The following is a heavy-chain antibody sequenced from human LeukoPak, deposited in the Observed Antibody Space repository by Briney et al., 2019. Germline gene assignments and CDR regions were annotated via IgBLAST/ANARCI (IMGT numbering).Heavy chain of an antibody. D-gene: IGHD6-19*01. V-gene: IGHV1-2*02. J-gene: IGHJ5*02. CDR1: GYTFTGYY. CDR3: ARDLMAGLSPNCWFDP. Sequence: ASVKVSCKASGYTFTGYYMHWVRQAPGQGREWMGWINPNSGGTNYAQKFQGRVTMTRDTSISTAYMELSRLRSDDTAVYYCARDLMAGLSPNCWFDPWGQGTVLTVSS. CDR2: INPNSGGT.